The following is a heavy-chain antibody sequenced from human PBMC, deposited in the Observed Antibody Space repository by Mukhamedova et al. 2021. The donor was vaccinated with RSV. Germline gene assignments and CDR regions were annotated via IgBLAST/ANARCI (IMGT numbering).Heavy chain of an antibody. Sequence: GIERYHVDSVKGRFTISRDNAKNSLYLQMNSLRAEDTAVYYCARGGSYPDYWGQGTLGTVSS. CDR2: GIER. J-gene: IGHJ4*02. D-gene: IGHD1-26*01. V-gene: IGHV3-7*01. CDR3: ARGGSYPDY.